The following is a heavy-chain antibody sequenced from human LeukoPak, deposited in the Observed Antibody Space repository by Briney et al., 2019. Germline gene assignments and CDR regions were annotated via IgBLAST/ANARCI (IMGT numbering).Heavy chain of an antibody. Sequence: SETLSLTCTVSGGSISSYYWSWIRQPPGKGLEWIGYIYYSGSTNYNPSLKSRVTISVDTSKNQFSLKLSSVTAADTAVYYCARAPYCYDSSGYHTMNWFDPWGQGTLVTVSS. V-gene: IGHV4-59*01. CDR2: IYYSGST. J-gene: IGHJ5*02. D-gene: IGHD3-22*01. CDR3: ARAPYCYDSSGYHTMNWFDP. CDR1: GGSISSYY.